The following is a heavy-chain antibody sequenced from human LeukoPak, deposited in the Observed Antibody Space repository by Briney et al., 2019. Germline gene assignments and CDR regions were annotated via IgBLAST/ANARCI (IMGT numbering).Heavy chain of an antibody. D-gene: IGHD3-10*01. Sequence: PGGSLRLSCAASGFTFSSYWMSWVRQAPGKGLEWVANIKQDGSEKYYVDSVKGRFTISRDNAKNSLYLQMNGLRAEDTAVYYCAREGMVRGVIMMDYYYYGMDVWGQGTTVTVSS. CDR3: AREGMVRGVIMMDYYYYGMDV. V-gene: IGHV3-7*01. CDR1: GFTFSSYW. CDR2: IKQDGSEK. J-gene: IGHJ6*02.